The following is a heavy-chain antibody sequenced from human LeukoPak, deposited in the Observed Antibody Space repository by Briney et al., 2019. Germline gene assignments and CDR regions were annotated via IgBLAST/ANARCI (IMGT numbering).Heavy chain of an antibody. Sequence: SETLSLTCTVSGVSISSSNSYWGWIRQPPGKGLEWIGSIYYSGDTYYNASLKSQVSISIDTSKNQFSLKLSSATAADTAVYYCARNSCPSGSCYDNRGYFDYWGQGTLVTVSS. CDR1: GVSISSSNSY. V-gene: IGHV4-39*01. CDR3: ARNSCPSGSCYDNRGYFDY. J-gene: IGHJ4*02. CDR2: IYYSGDT. D-gene: IGHD2-15*01.